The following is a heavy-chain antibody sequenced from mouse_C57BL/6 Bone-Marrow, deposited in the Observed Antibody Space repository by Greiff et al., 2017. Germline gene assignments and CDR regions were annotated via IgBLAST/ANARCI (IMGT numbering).Heavy chain of an antibody. Sequence: EVKLMESGGGLVKPGGSLKLSCAASGFTFSDYGMHWVRQAPEKGLEWVAYISSGSSTIYYADTVKGRFTISRDNAKNTLCLQSTSLRSEDTAMYYGARSEDCYYDWVWFAYWGQGTLVTVSA. D-gene: IGHD2-3*01. CDR2: ISSGSSTI. V-gene: IGHV5-17*01. J-gene: IGHJ3*01. CDR3: ARSEDCYYDWVWFAY. CDR1: GFTFSDYG.